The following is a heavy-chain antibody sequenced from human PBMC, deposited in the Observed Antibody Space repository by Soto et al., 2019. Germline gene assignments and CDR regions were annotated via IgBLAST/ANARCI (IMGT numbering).Heavy chain of an antibody. D-gene: IGHD6-19*01. CDR1: GFTFSSYG. CDR3: AKEITVAGDFDY. J-gene: IGHJ4*01. Sequence: GGSLRLSCVASGFTFSSYGIHWVRQAPGKGLEWVAVISNDGSNEYYADSVKGRFTISRDNSKNTLYLRMDSLRPEDTAVYYCAKEITVAGDFDYWGHGTLVTVSS. CDR2: ISNDGSNE. V-gene: IGHV3-30*18.